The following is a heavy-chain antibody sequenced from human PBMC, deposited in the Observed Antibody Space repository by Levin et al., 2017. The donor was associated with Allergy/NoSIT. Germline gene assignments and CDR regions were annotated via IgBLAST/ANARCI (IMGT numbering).Heavy chain of an antibody. J-gene: IGHJ4*02. Sequence: SQTLSLTCAISGDRVSSTSVPWNWIRQSPSRGLEWLGRTYYKSKWYNNYAVSVKSRITINPDTSKNQFSLQLNSVTPEDTAVYYCAIGDIALDYWGQGTLVTVSS. CDR3: AIGDIALDY. CDR1: GDRVSSTSVP. V-gene: IGHV6-1*01. D-gene: IGHD2-21*01. CDR2: TYYKSKWYN.